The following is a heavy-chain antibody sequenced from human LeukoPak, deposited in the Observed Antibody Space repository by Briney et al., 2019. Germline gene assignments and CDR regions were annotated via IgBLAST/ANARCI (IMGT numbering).Heavy chain of an antibody. CDR2: ISGSGGST. CDR3: AKDPSWSGYFDY. Sequence: GGTLRLSCAASGFTFSSYGMSWVRQAPGKGLEWVSGISGSGGSTYYADSVKGRFTISRDNSKNTLFLQMNSLRAEDTAIYYCAKDPSWSGYFDYWGQGTLVTVSS. D-gene: IGHD6-13*01. V-gene: IGHV3-23*01. J-gene: IGHJ4*02. CDR1: GFTFSSYG.